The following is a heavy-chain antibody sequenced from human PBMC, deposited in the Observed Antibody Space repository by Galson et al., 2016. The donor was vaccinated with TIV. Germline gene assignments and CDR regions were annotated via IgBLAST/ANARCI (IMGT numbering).Heavy chain of an antibody. J-gene: IGHJ5*02. V-gene: IGHV3-7*01. D-gene: IGHD2-2*01. CDR2: TNQGGSEK. CDR3: ARMLFDIVGAPAATPTGYFDP. Sequence: RQAPGKGLEWVASTNQGGSEKDYVDSVKGRFTISRDNAQTSLYLQMDSLRAEDTAVYYCARMLFDIVGAPAATPTGYFDPWGQGTLVTVSS.